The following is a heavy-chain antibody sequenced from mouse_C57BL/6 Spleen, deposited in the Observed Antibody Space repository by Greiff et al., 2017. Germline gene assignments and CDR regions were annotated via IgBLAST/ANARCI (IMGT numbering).Heavy chain of an antibody. J-gene: IGHJ2*01. Sequence: VHVKQSGPELVKPGASVKMSCKASGYTFTDYNMHWVKQSHGKSLAWIGYINPNNGGTSYNQKFKGKATLTVNKSSSTAYMELRSVTSEDSAVYYCARGYYGSKGYWGQGTTLTVSS. CDR1: GYTFTDYN. CDR3: ARGYYGSKGY. V-gene: IGHV1-22*01. D-gene: IGHD1-1*01. CDR2: INPNNGGT.